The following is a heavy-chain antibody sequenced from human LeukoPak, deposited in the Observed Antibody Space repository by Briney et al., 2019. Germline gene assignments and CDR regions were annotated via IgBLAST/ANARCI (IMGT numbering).Heavy chain of an antibody. CDR3: ARVDYYDSSGYLGNYYYYYMDV. Sequence: SETLSLTCTLSGASISSSSYYWGWIRPPPGKGLEWIGSIYYSGSTYYHPSLKSRVTISVDTSKNQFSLKLSSVTAADTAVYYCARVDYYDSSGYLGNYYYYYMDVWGKGTTVTVSS. J-gene: IGHJ6*03. CDR2: IYYSGST. CDR1: GASISSSSYY. D-gene: IGHD3-22*01. V-gene: IGHV4-39*07.